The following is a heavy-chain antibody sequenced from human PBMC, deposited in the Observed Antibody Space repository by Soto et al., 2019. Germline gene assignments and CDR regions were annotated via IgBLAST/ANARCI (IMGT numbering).Heavy chain of an antibody. CDR2: ISAYNGNT. D-gene: IGHD3-10*01. V-gene: IGHV1-18*01. CDR3: ARVSLWFGELFPNWFDP. CDR1: GYTFTSYV. J-gene: IGHJ5*02. Sequence: GASVKVSCKASGYTFTSYVISWVRQAPGQGLEWMGWISAYNGNTNYAQKLQDRATMTTDTSTSTAYMELRSLRSDDTAVYYCARVSLWFGELFPNWFDPWGQGTLVTVSS.